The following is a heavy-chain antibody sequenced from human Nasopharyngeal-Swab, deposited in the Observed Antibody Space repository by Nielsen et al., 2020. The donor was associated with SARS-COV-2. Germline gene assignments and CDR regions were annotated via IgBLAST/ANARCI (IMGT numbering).Heavy chain of an antibody. CDR3: ARGGYDILTGSEGVDV. V-gene: IGHV4-30-4*01. J-gene: IGHJ6*04. D-gene: IGHD3-9*01. Sequence: WIRQPPGKGLEWIGHIYYSGSTYYNPSLKSRVTISVDTSKNQFSLKLSSVTAADTAVYYCARGGYDILTGSEGVDVWGKGTTVTVSS. CDR2: IYYSGST.